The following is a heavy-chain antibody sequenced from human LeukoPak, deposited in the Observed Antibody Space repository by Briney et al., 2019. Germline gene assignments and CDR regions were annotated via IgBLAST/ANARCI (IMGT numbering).Heavy chain of an antibody. Sequence: SEILSLTCTVSGGSISSSSYYWGWIRQPPGKGLEWIGSIYYSGSTYYNPSLKSRVTISVDTSKNQFSLKLSSVTAADTAVYYCARPMVRGVKSDAFDIWGQGTMVTVSS. D-gene: IGHD3-10*01. CDR2: IYYSGST. CDR1: GGSISSSSYY. CDR3: ARPMVRGVKSDAFDI. J-gene: IGHJ3*02. V-gene: IGHV4-39*01.